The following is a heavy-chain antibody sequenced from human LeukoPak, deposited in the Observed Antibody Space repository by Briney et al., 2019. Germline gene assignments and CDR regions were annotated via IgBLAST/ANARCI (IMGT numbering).Heavy chain of an antibody. CDR2: ISYEGSNK. CDR1: GFTFSSYG. Sequence: GGSLRLSCAASGFTFSSYGMHWVRQAPGKGLEWVAVISYEGSNKYYADSVKGRFTISRDNSKNTLYLQMNSLRAEDTAVYYCAKGGAVAGNYYYYGMDVWGQGTTVTVSS. CDR3: AKGGAVAGNYYYYGMDV. V-gene: IGHV3-30*18. D-gene: IGHD6-19*01. J-gene: IGHJ6*02.